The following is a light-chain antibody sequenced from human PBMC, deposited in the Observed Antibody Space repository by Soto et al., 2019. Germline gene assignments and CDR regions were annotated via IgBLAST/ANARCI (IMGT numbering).Light chain of an antibody. V-gene: IGLV4-69*01. J-gene: IGLJ2*01. CDR3: QTWGTGWGVV. CDR2: LNSDGSH. CDR1: SGHSSYA. Sequence: QPVLTQSPSASASLGASVKLTCTLSSGHSSYAIAWHQQQPEKGPRYLMKLNSDGSHSKGDGIPDRFSGSSSGAERYLTISSLQSEDEADYYCQTWGTGWGVVFGGGTQLTVL.